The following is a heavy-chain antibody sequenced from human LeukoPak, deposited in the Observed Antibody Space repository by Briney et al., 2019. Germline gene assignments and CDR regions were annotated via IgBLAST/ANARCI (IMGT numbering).Heavy chain of an antibody. J-gene: IGHJ4*02. CDR3: ARHHYGSGSYYIPRNPFDY. CDR1: GGSISSSSYS. Sequence: SETLSLTCTVSGGSISSSSYSWGWIRQPPGKGLEWIGSIYYSGSTYYNPSLKSRVTISVDTSKNQFSLKLSSVTAADTAVYYCARHHYGSGSYYIPRNPFDYWGQGTLVTVSS. CDR2: IYYSGST. D-gene: IGHD3-10*01. V-gene: IGHV4-39*01.